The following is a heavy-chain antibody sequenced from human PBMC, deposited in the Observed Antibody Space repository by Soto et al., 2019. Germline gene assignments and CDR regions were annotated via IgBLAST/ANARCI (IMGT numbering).Heavy chain of an antibody. V-gene: IGHV3-20*01. D-gene: IGHD3-16*01. CDR3: ARDRRYDYIWGSSYYFDY. CDR1: GFTFDDYG. CDR2: INWNGGST. Sequence: EVQLVESGGGVVRPGGSLRLSCAASGFTFDDYGMSWVRQAPGKGLEWVSGINWNGGSTGYADSVKGQFTISRDNAKNSLYLQMNSLRAEDTALYHCARDRRYDYIWGSSYYFDYWGQGTLVTVSS. J-gene: IGHJ4*02.